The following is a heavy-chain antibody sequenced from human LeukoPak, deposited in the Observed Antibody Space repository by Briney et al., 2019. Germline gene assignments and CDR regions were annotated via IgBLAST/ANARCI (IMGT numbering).Heavy chain of an antibody. Sequence: PGGSLRLSCAASGFTFSSYAMSWVRQAPGKGLGWVSAISGSGGSTYYADSVKGRFTISRDNSKNTLYLQMNSLRAEDTAVYYCAKPIARYCSGGSCPFDYWGQGTLVTVSS. CDR3: AKPIARYCSGGSCPFDY. CDR1: GFTFSSYA. D-gene: IGHD2-15*01. CDR2: ISGSGGST. J-gene: IGHJ4*02. V-gene: IGHV3-23*01.